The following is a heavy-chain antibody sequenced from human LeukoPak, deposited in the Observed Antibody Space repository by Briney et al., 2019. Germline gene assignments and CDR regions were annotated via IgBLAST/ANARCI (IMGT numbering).Heavy chain of an antibody. V-gene: IGHV1-8*01. J-gene: IGHJ4*02. D-gene: IGHD7-27*01. CDR2: MSPNSGDT. CDR1: GYTFTTHD. Sequence: ASVKVSCKASGYTFTTHDINWVRQATGQGLEWLGWMSPNSGDTGYAQKFQGRVTMTSDSSISTAYMELSSLRSEDTAIYYCVRTPPNWGFDYWGQGTLVTVSS. CDR3: VRTPPNWGFDY.